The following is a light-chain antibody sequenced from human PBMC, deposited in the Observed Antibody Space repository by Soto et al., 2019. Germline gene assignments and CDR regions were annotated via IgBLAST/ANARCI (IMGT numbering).Light chain of an antibody. J-gene: IGLJ1*01. CDR2: DVS. CDR3: SAFTIIYTKV. CDR1: SSDVGRYNY. V-gene: IGLV2-14*03. Sequence: QSVLTQPASVSGSPGQSITISCTGTSSDVGRYNYVSWYQHHPGKAPKLMIYDVSDRPSGVSNRFSGSKSGNTASLTISGFQVEEGADYYCSAFTIIYTKVFGTGTKATV.